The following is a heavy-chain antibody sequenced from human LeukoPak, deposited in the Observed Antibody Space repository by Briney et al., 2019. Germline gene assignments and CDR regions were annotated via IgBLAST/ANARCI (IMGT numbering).Heavy chain of an antibody. CDR3: ARDSSLRLWFRS. Sequence: GRSLRLSCAASGFTFSTYGMHWVRQAPGKGLEWVAVIWFDGANTYYADSVKGRFTISRDNSKNTLYLQMNSLRAEDTAVYYCARDSSLRLWFRSWSQGTLVTVSS. CDR1: GFTFSTYG. CDR2: IWFDGANT. D-gene: IGHD3-10*01. V-gene: IGHV3-33*01. J-gene: IGHJ4*02.